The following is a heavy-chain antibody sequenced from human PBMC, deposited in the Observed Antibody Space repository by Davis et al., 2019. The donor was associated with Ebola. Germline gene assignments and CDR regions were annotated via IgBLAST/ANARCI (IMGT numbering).Heavy chain of an antibody. J-gene: IGHJ4*02. V-gene: IGHV1-2*02. D-gene: IGHD6-19*01. Sequence: ASVKVSCKTSGYTFTDYYFHWVRQAPGQGLEWMGWINPHNGATNFAQNFQGRVTVTRDTSISTAYMELSRLTSDDTAVYYCAKDGGTGWFLDYWGQGTLVAVSS. CDR2: INPHNGAT. CDR3: AKDGGTGWFLDY. CDR1: GYTFTDYY.